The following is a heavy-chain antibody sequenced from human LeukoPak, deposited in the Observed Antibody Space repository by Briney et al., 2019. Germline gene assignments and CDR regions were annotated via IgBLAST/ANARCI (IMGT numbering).Heavy chain of an antibody. CDR3: ARDMDPYGDGYNLDAFDI. J-gene: IGHJ3*02. CDR1: GFTVSSNY. CDR2: IYSGGST. D-gene: IGHD5-24*01. V-gene: IGHV3-66*01. Sequence: PGGSLRLSCAASGFTVSSNYMSWVRQAPGKGLEWVSVIYSGGSTYYADSMKGRFTISRDNSKNTLYLQMNSLRAEDTAVYYCARDMDPYGDGYNLDAFDIWGQGTMVTVSS.